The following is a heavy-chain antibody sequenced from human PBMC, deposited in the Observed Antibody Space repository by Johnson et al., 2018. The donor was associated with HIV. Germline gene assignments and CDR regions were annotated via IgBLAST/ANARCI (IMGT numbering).Heavy chain of an antibody. Sequence: QMQLVESGGGVVQPGGSLRFSCAAFGFTFSNYGMHWVRQAPGKGLEWVAFIRYDGSNKYYADSVKGRFTISRDNSKNTLYLQMNSMRAEDTAVYYCARRSGAFDAFDIWGQGTMVTVSS. J-gene: IGHJ3*02. V-gene: IGHV3-30*02. CDR1: GFTFSNYG. CDR3: ARRSGAFDAFDI. D-gene: IGHD2-8*02. CDR2: IRYDGSNK.